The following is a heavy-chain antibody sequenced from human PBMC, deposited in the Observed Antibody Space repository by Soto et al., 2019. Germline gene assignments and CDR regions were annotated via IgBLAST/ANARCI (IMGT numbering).Heavy chain of an antibody. CDR3: ARDGGRHSGGIDY. J-gene: IGHJ4*02. Sequence: QVQLVQSGAEGKKPGSSVKVSCKASGGTFSSYSINGVRQAPGQGLEWMGEIIPIFGTAHYAQKFQGRVTITADESTSTAYMELSSLRSEDTAVYYCARDGGRHSGGIDYWGQGTLVTVSS. V-gene: IGHV1-69*01. D-gene: IGHD1-26*01. CDR2: IIPIFGTA. CDR1: GGTFSSYS.